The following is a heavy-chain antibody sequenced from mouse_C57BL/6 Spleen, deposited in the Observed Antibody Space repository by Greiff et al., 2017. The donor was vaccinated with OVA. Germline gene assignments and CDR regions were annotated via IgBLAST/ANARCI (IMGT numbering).Heavy chain of an antibody. CDR3: ARSDGYYPDYYAMDY. CDR2: IYPRSGNT. V-gene: IGHV1-81*01. CDR1: GYTFTSYG. J-gene: IGHJ4*01. D-gene: IGHD2-3*01. Sequence: QVQLQQSGAELARPGASVKLSCKASGYTFTSYGISWVKQRTGQGLEWIGEIYPRSGNTYYNEKFKGKATLTADKSSSTAYMELRSLTSEDSAVYFCARSDGYYPDYYAMDYWGQGTSVTVS.